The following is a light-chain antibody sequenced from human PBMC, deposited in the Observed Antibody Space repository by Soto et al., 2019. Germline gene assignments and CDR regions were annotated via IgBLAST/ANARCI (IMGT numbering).Light chain of an antibody. CDR1: QSILHSNGYNY. Sequence: DIVMTQSPLSLPVTPGEPASISFRSSQSILHSNGYNYLDWYLQKPGQSPQLLIYLGSDRSSGVPDRFSGSGSGTDFTLKISRVEAEDVGVCYCIQALQTPWTFGQGTKVEIK. CDR3: IQALQTPWT. V-gene: IGKV2-28*01. J-gene: IGKJ1*01. CDR2: LGS.